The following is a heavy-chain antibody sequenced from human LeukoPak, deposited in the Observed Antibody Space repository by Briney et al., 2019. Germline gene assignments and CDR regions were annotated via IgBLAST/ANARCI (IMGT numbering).Heavy chain of an antibody. CDR1: GFTFSSYE. J-gene: IGHJ3*02. CDR3: ARGGYSGYYGFNGAFDI. V-gene: IGHV3-48*03. Sequence: GGSLRLSCAASGFTFSSYEMNWVRQAPGKGLEWVSYISSSGSTIYYADSVKGRFTISRDNAKNSLYLQMNSLRAEDTAVYYCARGGYSGYYGFNGAFDIWGRGTMVTVSS. D-gene: IGHD5-12*01. CDR2: ISSSGSTI.